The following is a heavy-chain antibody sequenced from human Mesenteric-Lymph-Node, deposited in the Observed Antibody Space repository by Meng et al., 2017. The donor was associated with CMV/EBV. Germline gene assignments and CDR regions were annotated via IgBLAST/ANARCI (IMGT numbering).Heavy chain of an antibody. D-gene: IGHD3-3*01. CDR3: ARQNYDYDFWSGYYTGTYYYYGMDV. CDR1: GGSISSSSYY. V-gene: IGHV4-39*01. Sequence: SETLSLTCTVSGGSISSSSYYWGWIRQPPGKGLEWIGSIYYSGSTYYNPSLKSRVTISVDTSKNQFSLKLSSVTAADTAVYYCARQNYDYDFWSGYYTGTYYYYGMDVWGQGTTVTVSS. CDR2: IYYSGST. J-gene: IGHJ6*02.